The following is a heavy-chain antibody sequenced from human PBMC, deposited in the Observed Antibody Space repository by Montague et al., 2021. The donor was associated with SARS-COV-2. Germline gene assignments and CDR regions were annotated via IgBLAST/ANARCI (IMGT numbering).Heavy chain of an antibody. D-gene: IGHD1-14*01. CDR1: GFPFSDYW. J-gene: IGHJ4*02. CDR3: VREGLTTSGYYFDS. Sequence: SLRLSCAAAGFPFSDYWVSWVRQAPGKGLEWVANIHPDQSIKNYVDSVKGRFAISRDNAKSSLYLQMNSLRPDDTAVYYCVREGLTTSGYYFDSWGQGTLVAVSS. V-gene: IGHV3-7*03. CDR2: IHPDQSIK.